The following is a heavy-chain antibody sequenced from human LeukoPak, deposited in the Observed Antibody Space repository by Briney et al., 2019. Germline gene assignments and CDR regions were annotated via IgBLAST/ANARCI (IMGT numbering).Heavy chain of an antibody. Sequence: GGSLRLSCAASGFTFSSYAMHWVRQAPGKGLEWVAVISYDGSNKYYVDSVKGRFTISRDNSKNTVYLQMNSLRAEDTAVYYCAKEGTVTTFSGLGFDYWGQGTLVTVSS. CDR3: AKEGTVTTFSGLGFDY. CDR1: GFTFSSYA. CDR2: ISYDGSNK. D-gene: IGHD4-17*01. V-gene: IGHV3-30*04. J-gene: IGHJ4*02.